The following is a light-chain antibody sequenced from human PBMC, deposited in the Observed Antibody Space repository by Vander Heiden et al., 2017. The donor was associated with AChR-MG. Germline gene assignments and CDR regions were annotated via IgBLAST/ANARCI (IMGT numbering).Light chain of an antibody. CDR1: DSNIGSNT. CDR3: AAWDDSLNGEV. J-gene: IGLJ1*01. V-gene: IGLV1-44*01. CDR2: SDL. Sequence: QSVLTQPPSASGTPGQRVTISCSGSDSNIGSNTVNWYQQLPGTAPKLLIFSDLQRPSGVPDRFSGSKSGTSASLAISGLQSGDEADYSCAAWDDSLNGEVFGTGTKVTVL.